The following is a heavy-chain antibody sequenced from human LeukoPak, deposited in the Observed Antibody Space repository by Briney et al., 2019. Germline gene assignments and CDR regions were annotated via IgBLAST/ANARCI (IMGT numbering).Heavy chain of an antibody. J-gene: IGHJ4*02. CDR2: FSAYNGGT. CDR1: GYTFTSYG. Sequence: GASVKDSCKASGYTFTSYGISWVRQAPGQGLEWMGWFSAYNGGTNYAQKLQGRVTMTTDTSTSTAYMELRSLRSDDTAVYYCARDLDIVVVPAAPMGYWGQGTLVTVSS. CDR3: ARDLDIVVVPAAPMGY. D-gene: IGHD2-2*03. V-gene: IGHV1-18*01.